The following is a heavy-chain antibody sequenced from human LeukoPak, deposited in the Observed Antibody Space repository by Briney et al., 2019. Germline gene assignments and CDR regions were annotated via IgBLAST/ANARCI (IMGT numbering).Heavy chain of an antibody. CDR1: GFTFSSYG. J-gene: IGHJ4*02. CDR3: ARDPEFYDSSGYPGY. CDR2: IWYDGSNK. D-gene: IGHD3-22*01. Sequence: GGSLRLSCAASGFTFSSYGMYWVRQAPGKGLEWVAVIWYDGSNKYYADSVKGRFTISRDNSKNTLYLQMNSLRAEDTAVYYCARDPEFYDSSGYPGYWGQGTLVTVSS. V-gene: IGHV3-33*01.